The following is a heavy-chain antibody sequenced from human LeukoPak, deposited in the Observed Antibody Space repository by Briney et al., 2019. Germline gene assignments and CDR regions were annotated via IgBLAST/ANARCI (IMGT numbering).Heavy chain of an antibody. V-gene: IGHV4-34*01. J-gene: IGHJ6*03. D-gene: IGHD3-22*01. CDR1: GGSFSDYY. Sequence: SETLSLTCAVYGGSFSDYYWNWIRQPPGKGLEWVGEFSHSGSATYSPSLKSRLTISVDKSKNQFSLKLTSVTAADTAVYYCARLTYYRESNGYWEGGRRAYPYSSYMDVWGKGTTV. CDR3: ARLTYYRESNGYWEGGRRAYPYSSYMDV. CDR2: FSHSGSA.